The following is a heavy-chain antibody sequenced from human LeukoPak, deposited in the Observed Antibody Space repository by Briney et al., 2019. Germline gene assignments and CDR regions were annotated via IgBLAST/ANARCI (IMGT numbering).Heavy chain of an antibody. CDR1: GFTFSSYS. V-gene: IGHV3-21*01. CDR3: ARDGFSYGPGAAMGY. J-gene: IGHJ4*02. CDR2: ISSSSTYI. Sequence: MSGGSLRLSCAASGFTFSSYSMNWVRQAPGKGLEWVSAISSSSTYIYYADSVKGRFTISRDNAKNSLYLQMNSLRGEDTAVYYCARDGFSYGPGAAMGYWGQGTLVTVSS. D-gene: IGHD3-10*01.